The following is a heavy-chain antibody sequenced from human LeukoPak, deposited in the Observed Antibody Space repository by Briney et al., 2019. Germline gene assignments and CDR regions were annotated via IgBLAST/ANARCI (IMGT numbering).Heavy chain of an antibody. CDR3: AREVHGGGLDY. J-gene: IGHJ4*02. D-gene: IGHD2-15*01. CDR2: IYHSGST. Sequence: SETLSLTCTVSGYSISSGYWWGWIRQPPGKGLEWIGSIYHSGSTYYNPSLKSRVTISVDTSKNQFSLKLSSVTAADTAVYYCAREVHGGGLDYWGQGTLVTVSS. V-gene: IGHV4-38-2*02. CDR1: GYSISSGYW.